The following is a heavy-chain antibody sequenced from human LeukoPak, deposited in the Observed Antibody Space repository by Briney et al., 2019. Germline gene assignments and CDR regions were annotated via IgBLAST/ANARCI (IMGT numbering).Heavy chain of an antibody. V-gene: IGHV4-31*03. CDR3: AALKIVVVTATPRIFDY. Sequence: SETLSLTCTVSGGSISSGGYYWSWIRQQPGKGLEWIGYIYYSGSTYYNPSLKSRVTIPVDTSKNQFSLKLSSVTAADTAVYYCAALKIVVVTATPRIFDYWGQGTLVTVSS. D-gene: IGHD2-21*02. J-gene: IGHJ4*02. CDR2: IYYSGST. CDR1: GGSISSGGYY.